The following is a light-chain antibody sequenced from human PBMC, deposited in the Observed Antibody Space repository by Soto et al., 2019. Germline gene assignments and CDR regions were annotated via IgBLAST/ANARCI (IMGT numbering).Light chain of an antibody. Sequence: EIVLTQSPATLSLSPGERATLSCRASQSVSNYLAWYQQKPGQAPRLLIYDASNRATGIPARFSGSGSGTDFTITISSLEPEDVAVYYCQQRSDGPPLTFGGGTKVEIK. CDR1: QSVSNY. V-gene: IGKV3-11*01. CDR2: DAS. CDR3: QQRSDGPPLT. J-gene: IGKJ4*01.